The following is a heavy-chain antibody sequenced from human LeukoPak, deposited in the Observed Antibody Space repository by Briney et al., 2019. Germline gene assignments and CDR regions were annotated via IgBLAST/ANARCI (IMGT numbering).Heavy chain of an antibody. D-gene: IGHD6-19*01. Sequence: PGGSLRLSCAASGXTFSSYGMSWVRQAPGKGLEWVSGFSGSGGFTYSADSVKGRFIISRDSSKNTLYLQMNSLRAEDTAVYYCAKEIWLAYYFDYWGQGTLVTVSS. V-gene: IGHV3-23*01. CDR3: AKEIWLAYYFDY. CDR2: FSGSGGFT. CDR1: GXTFSSYG. J-gene: IGHJ4*02.